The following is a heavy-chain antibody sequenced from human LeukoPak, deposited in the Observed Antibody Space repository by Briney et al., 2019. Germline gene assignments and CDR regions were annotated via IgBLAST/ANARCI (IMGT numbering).Heavy chain of an antibody. D-gene: IGHD4-11*01. J-gene: IGHJ4*02. CDR1: GYSFTSYW. CDR3: ARHGTLTTVNADFDY. Sequence: GESLQISCKGSGYSFTSYWIGWMRQMPGKGLEWMGIIYPGDSDTRYSPSFQGQVTISADKSISTAYLQWSSLKDSDTAMYYCARHGTLTTVNADFDYWGQGTMVTVSS. CDR2: IYPGDSDT. V-gene: IGHV5-51*01.